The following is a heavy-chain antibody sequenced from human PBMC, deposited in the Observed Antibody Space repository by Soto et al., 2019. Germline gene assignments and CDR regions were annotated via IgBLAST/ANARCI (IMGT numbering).Heavy chain of an antibody. CDR3: ARPRYSSGSYGGFDP. V-gene: IGHV4-34*01. CDR2: INHSGST. J-gene: IGHJ5*02. CDR1: GGSFSGYY. D-gene: IGHD6-19*01. Sequence: QVQLQQWGAGLLKPSETLSLTCAVYGGSFSGYYWSWIRQPPGKGLEWIGEINHSGSTNYNPSLKSRVTISVDTSKNQFSLKLSSVTAADTAVYYCARPRYSSGSYGGFDPWGQGTLVTVSS.